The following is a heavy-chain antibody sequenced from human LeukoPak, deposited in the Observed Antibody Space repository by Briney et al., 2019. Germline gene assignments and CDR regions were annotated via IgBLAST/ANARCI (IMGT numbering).Heavy chain of an antibody. D-gene: IGHD6-25*01. CDR3: ARGLAKYCSSEH. Sequence: GGSLRLSCAASGFTFSSYSMNWVRQAPGKGLEWVSSISSSSSYIYYADSVKGRFTISRDNAKNSLYLQMNSLRAEDTAVYYCARGLAKYCSSEHWGQGTLVTVSS. CDR1: GFTFSSYS. V-gene: IGHV3-21*01. CDR2: ISSSSSYI. J-gene: IGHJ1*01.